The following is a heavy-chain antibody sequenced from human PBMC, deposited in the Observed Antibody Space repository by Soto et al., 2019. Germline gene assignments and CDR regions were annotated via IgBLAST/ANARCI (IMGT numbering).Heavy chain of an antibody. Sequence: QVQLVESGGVVVQPGRSLRLSCAASGFTFSGHGMHWVRQAPGKGPEWVAVISYDGSDKYYTDSVKGRFTISRDNSKNTLYLQMNSLRGEDTAVYYCAIDHDDHTDVFDYWGQGTLVTVSS. CDR1: GFTFSGHG. V-gene: IGHV3-30*03. J-gene: IGHJ4*02. CDR2: ISYDGSDK. D-gene: IGHD3-3*01. CDR3: AIDHDDHTDVFDY.